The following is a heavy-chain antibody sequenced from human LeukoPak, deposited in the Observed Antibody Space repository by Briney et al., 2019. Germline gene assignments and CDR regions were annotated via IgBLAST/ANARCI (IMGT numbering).Heavy chain of an antibody. J-gene: IGHJ3*02. Sequence: SETLSLTCTVSGGSISSGGYYWSWIRQHPGKGLEWIGYIYYSGSTYYNPSLKSRVTISVDTSKNQFSLKLSSVTAADTAVYYCARYQVVLDAFDIWGQGTMVTVSS. V-gene: IGHV4-31*03. CDR2: IYYSGST. CDR3: ARYQVVLDAFDI. CDR1: GGSISSGGYY. D-gene: IGHD2-2*01.